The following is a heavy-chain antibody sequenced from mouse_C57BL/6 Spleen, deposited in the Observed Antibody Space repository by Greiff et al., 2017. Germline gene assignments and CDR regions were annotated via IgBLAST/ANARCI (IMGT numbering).Heavy chain of an antibody. CDR1: GFTFSSYG. Sequence: EVKLMESGGDLVKPGGSLKLSCAASGFTFSSYGMSWVRQTPDKRLEWVATISSGGSYTYYPDSVKGRFTISRDNAKNTLYLQMSSLKSEDTAMYYCARHLITTVVATDFDVWGTGTTVTVSS. CDR2: ISSGGSYT. J-gene: IGHJ1*03. V-gene: IGHV5-6*01. D-gene: IGHD1-1*01. CDR3: ARHLITTVVATDFDV.